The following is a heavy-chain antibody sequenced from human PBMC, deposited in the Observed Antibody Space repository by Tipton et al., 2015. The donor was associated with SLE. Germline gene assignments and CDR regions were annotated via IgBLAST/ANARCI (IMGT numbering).Heavy chain of an antibody. Sequence: TLSLTCTVSGGSVSSGSYSWSWIRQPPGKGLEWIAYIYYSGSTNYNPSLKSRVTISVDTSKNQFSLKLSSVTAADTAVYYCARESQSFSSSGYWGQGTLVTISS. J-gene: IGHJ4*02. V-gene: IGHV4-61*01. D-gene: IGHD6-6*01. CDR1: GGSVSSGSYS. CDR2: IYYSGST. CDR3: ARESQSFSSSGY.